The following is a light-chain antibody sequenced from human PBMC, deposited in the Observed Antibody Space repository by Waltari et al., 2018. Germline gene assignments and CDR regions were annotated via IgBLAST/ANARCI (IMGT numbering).Light chain of an antibody. V-gene: IGKV1-9*01. Sequence: DIQLTQSPSFLSASVGDRVTITCRASQDINSHLAWYQLRPGKAPKFLISAAPTLQSGVPSRFSGSGSGTDFILTIRSLQPEDFATYYCQQLDTYPLTFGGGTKV. CDR1: QDINSH. J-gene: IGKJ4*01. CDR3: QQLDTYPLT. CDR2: AAP.